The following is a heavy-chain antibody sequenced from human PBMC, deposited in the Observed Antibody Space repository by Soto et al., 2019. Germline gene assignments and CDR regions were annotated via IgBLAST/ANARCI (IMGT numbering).Heavy chain of an antibody. D-gene: IGHD3-22*01. CDR3: AKEGSGYYDSSGYPLDY. V-gene: IGHV3-30*18. J-gene: IGHJ4*02. CDR1: GFTFSSYG. Sequence: QVQLVESGGGVVQPGRSLRLSCAASGFTFSSYGMHWVRQAPGKGLEWVAVISYDGSNKYYADSVKGRFTISRDNSKNTLYLQMNSLRAEDTAVYYCAKEGSGYYDSSGYPLDYWGQGTLVTVSS. CDR2: ISYDGSNK.